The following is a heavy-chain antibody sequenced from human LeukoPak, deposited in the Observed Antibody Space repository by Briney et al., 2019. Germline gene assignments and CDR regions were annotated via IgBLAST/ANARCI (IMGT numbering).Heavy chain of an antibody. J-gene: IGHJ4*02. CDR1: GFTFSRYA. Sequence: GGSLRLSCAASGFTFSRYAMSWVRQAPGKGLEWVSAISGSGGSTYYADSAKGRFTISRDNSKNTLYLQMNSLRAEDTAVYYCAKLSDFWSGYYEFDYWGQGTLVTVSS. D-gene: IGHD3-3*01. CDR2: ISGSGGST. V-gene: IGHV3-23*01. CDR3: AKLSDFWSGYYEFDY.